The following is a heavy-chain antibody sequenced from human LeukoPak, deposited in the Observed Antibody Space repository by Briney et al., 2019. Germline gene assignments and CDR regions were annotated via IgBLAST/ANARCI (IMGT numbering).Heavy chain of an antibody. V-gene: IGHV3-74*01. CDR2: INSDWSST. J-gene: IGHJ4*02. D-gene: IGHD1-26*01. Sequence: GGSLRLSCAASGFTFSTYWMHWVRQAPGKGLVWVSRINSDWSSTSYADSVKGRFTISRDNAKNTLYLQMNSLRDEDTAVYYCARLVGATEFDYWGQGTLVTVSS. CDR3: ARLVGATEFDY. CDR1: GFTFSTYW.